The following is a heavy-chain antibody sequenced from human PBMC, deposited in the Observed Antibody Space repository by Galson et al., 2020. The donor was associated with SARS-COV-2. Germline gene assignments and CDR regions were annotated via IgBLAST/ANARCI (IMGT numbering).Heavy chain of an antibody. D-gene: IGHD3-22*01. CDR1: VGSITGYY. Sequence: ETSETLSLTCTVSVGSITGYYWSWIRQPPGKGLEWIGYIYYSGRTNYNPSLKSRVTISVDTSKKQFSLKLSSVTAADTAVYYCARRNYYDSSGYEDYWGQGILVTVSS. CDR3: ARRNYYDSSGYEDY. J-gene: IGHJ4*02. V-gene: IGHV4-59*08. CDR2: IYYSGRT.